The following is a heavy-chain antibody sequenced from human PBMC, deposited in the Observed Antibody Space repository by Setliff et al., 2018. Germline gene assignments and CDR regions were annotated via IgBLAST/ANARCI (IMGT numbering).Heavy chain of an antibody. V-gene: IGHV3-7*01. CDR3: VRDDADNYDAFDN. CDR1: GFSFSRHW. D-gene: IGHD3-22*01. J-gene: IGHJ3*02. CDR2: IKQDGSTK. Sequence: GGSLRLSCVVSGFSFSRHWMSWVRQAPGKGLEWVADIKQDGSTKYYLDSVKGRFTISRGNAKRSLYLQMNGLRADDTGVYYCVRDDADNYDAFDNWGQGTLVTVSS.